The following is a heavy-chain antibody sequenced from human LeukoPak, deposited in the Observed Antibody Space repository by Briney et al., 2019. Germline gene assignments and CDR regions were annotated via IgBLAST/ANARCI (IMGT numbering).Heavy chain of an antibody. Sequence: ASVKVSCKAPGYTFTTYDINWVRQAAGQGLEWVGWMNPNSGDAGSAQKFEGRVTMTRDTSISTAYMELTSLKSEDTAVYYCARWGGLNLDTDFDYWGQGTLVTVSS. J-gene: IGHJ4*02. V-gene: IGHV1-8*01. D-gene: IGHD3-16*01. CDR2: MNPNSGDA. CDR1: GYTFTTYD. CDR3: ARWGGLNLDTDFDY.